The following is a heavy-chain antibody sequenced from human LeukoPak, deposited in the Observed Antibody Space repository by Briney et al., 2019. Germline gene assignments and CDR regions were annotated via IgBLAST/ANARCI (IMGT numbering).Heavy chain of an antibody. CDR3: TSALLTWRELWLGY. D-gene: IGHD3-10*01. CDR1: GFNFTNAW. J-gene: IGHJ4*02. V-gene: IGHV3-15*01. Sequence: GGSLRLSCAASGFNFTNAWMSWVRQAPGKGLEWVGRVKSRTDGGTTDYAAPVKGRFTISRDDSKNTLFLQMNSLKTEDTAVYFCTSALLTWRELWLGYWGQGTLVTVSS. CDR2: VKSRTDGGTT.